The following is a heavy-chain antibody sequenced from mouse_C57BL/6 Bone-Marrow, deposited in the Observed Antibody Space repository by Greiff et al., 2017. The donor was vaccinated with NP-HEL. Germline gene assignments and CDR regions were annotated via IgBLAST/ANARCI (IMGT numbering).Heavy chain of an antibody. Sequence: EVKVVESGGGLVQPGGSMKLSCVASGFTFSNYWMNWVRQSPEKGLEWVAQIRLKSDNYATHYAESVKGRFTISRDDSKSSVYLQMNNLRAEDTGIYYCTGYDYGKLPSDYWGQGTTLTVSS. CDR2: IRLKSDNYAT. J-gene: IGHJ2*01. CDR3: TGYDYGKLPSDY. CDR1: GFTFSNYW. D-gene: IGHD2-4*01. V-gene: IGHV6-3*01.